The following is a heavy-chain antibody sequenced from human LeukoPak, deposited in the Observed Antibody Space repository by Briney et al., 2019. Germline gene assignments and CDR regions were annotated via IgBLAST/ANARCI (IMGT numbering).Heavy chain of an antibody. J-gene: IGHJ4*02. Sequence: GGSLRLSCAASGFTFSSYGMHWVRQAPGMGLEWVANIKQDGSEKHYVDSVKGRFTISRDNAKNSLYLQMNSLRPEDTAVYYCAKDDAWLQYGNWGRGTLVTVSS. CDR2: IKQDGSEK. D-gene: IGHD5-24*01. CDR1: GFTFSSYG. CDR3: AKDDAWLQYGN. V-gene: IGHV3-7*03.